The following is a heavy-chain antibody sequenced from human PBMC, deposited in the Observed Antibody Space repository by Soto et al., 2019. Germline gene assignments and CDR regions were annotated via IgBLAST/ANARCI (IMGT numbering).Heavy chain of an antibody. V-gene: IGHV3-33*01. D-gene: IGHD6-13*01. CDR1: GFTFSSYG. Sequence: QVQLVESGGGVVQPGRSLRLSCAASGFTFSSYGMHWVRQAPGKGLEWVAVIWYDGSNKYYADSVKGRFTISRDNSKNTLYLQMNSLRAEDTAVYYCVRDRVAAAYYYYGMDVWGQGTTVTVSS. CDR2: IWYDGSNK. J-gene: IGHJ6*02. CDR3: VRDRVAAAYYYYGMDV.